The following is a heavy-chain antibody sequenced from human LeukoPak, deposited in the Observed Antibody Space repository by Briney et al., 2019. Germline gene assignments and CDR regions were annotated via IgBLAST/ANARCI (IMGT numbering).Heavy chain of an antibody. CDR2: IIPIFGTA. D-gene: IGHD5-12*01. V-gene: IGHV1-69*01. Sequence: SVKVSCKASGGTFSSYAISWVRQAPGQGLEWMGGIIPIFGTANYARKFQGRVTITADESTSTAYMELSSLRSEDTAVYYCARAVWSGYDPSNGMDVWGKGTTVTVSS. CDR1: GGTFSSYA. CDR3: ARAVWSGYDPSNGMDV. J-gene: IGHJ6*04.